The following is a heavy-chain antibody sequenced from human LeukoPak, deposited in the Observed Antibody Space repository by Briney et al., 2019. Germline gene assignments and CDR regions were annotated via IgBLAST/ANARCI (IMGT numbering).Heavy chain of an antibody. CDR1: GYTFTSYG. J-gene: IGHJ3*02. V-gene: IGHV1-18*03. CDR2: ISAYNGNT. CDR3: ARDLNPGIAVAPGI. D-gene: IGHD6-19*01. Sequence: ASVKVSCKASGYTFTSYGISWVRQAPGQGLEWMGWISAYNGNTNYALKLQGRVTMTTDTSTSTAYMELRSLRSDDMAVYYCARDLNPGIAVAPGIWGQGTMVTVSS.